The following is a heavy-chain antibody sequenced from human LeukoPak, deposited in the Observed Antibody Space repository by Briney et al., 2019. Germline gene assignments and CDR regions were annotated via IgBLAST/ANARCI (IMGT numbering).Heavy chain of an antibody. CDR3: SRPLSFGELFRLDD. CDR1: RFTFDDYA. J-gene: IGHJ4*02. D-gene: IGHD3-10*01. V-gene: IGHV3-9*01. Sequence: GGSLRLSCAASRFTFDDYAMHWVRQAPGKGLEWVSGISWNSGSIDYADSVKGRFTVSRDNAKKLLFLQMDGLRAEDTALYYCSRPLSFGELFRLDDWGQGTLVTVSS. CDR2: ISWNSGSI.